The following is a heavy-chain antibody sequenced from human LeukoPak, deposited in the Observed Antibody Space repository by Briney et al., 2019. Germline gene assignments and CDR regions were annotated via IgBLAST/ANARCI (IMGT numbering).Heavy chain of an antibody. CDR1: GFTFSSYW. V-gene: IGHV3-7*01. Sequence: PGGSLRLSCAASGFTFSSYWMSWVRQAPGEGLEWVAKINQDGTEKAYVDSVRGRFTISRDNAKNSLYLQMNSLRAEDTAVYYCARDRGLTGVLRYFDWSAGGNWFDPWGQGTLVTVSS. J-gene: IGHJ5*02. CDR3: ARDRGLTGVLRYFDWSAGGNWFDP. CDR2: INQDGTEK. D-gene: IGHD3-9*01.